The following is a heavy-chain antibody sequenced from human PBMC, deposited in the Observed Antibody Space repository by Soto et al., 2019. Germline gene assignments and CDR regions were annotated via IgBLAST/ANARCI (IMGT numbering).Heavy chain of an antibody. CDR3: ARGPITTNPRFDP. V-gene: IGHV4-34*01. CDR2: INQSGST. Sequence: SETLSLTCAVYGGSFSAYYWSWIRQPPGKGLEWIGEINQSGSTNYNPSLKSRVTISVDTSKNQFSLKLSSVTAADTAVYYCARGPITTNPRFDPWGQGTLVTVAS. J-gene: IGHJ5*02. CDR1: GGSFSAYY. D-gene: IGHD3-22*01.